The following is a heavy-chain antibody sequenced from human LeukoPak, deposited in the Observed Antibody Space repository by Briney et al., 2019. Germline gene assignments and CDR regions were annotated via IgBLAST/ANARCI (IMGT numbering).Heavy chain of an antibody. CDR3: ARKEGGQLVNTRRWFDP. Sequence: SETLSLTCTASGVSISSSNSYWGWIRQPPGKGLEWIGEINHSGSTNYNPSLKSRVTISVATSKKQFSLKVRSVTAADTAVYYCARKEGGQLVNTRRWFDPWGQGTLVTVSS. CDR1: GVSISSSNSY. D-gene: IGHD6-13*01. J-gene: IGHJ5*02. CDR2: INHSGST. V-gene: IGHV4-39*07.